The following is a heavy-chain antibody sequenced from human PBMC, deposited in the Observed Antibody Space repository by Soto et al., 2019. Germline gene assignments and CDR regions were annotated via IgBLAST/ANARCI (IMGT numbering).Heavy chain of an antibody. CDR1: GFSFSDYY. Sequence: EVQLVESGGGVVQPGGSLRLSCAASGFSFSDYYMDWVRQAPGKGLEWVGRTRDNGYSYTKVYAPSLEGRFTISRDDSRDVRYLQMSGLKTEETAIYYCVTSITTSSGSGVDSWGRGTLVTVSS. CDR3: VTSITTSSGSGVDS. D-gene: IGHD6-13*01. CDR2: TRDNGYSYTK. V-gene: IGHV3-72*01. J-gene: IGHJ5*01.